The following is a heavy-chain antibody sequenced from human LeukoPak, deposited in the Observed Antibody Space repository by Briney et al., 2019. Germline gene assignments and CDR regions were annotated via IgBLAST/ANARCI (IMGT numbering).Heavy chain of an antibody. CDR2: INPESGGT. Sequence: ASVKVSCKASGYTFTDYYMHWVRQAPGQGLEWMGWINPESGGTNYAQNFQGRVTMTRDTSISTAYMELSRLRSDDTAVYYCARPFIETPSLGALDYWGQGTLVTVSS. CDR3: ARPFIETPSLGALDY. J-gene: IGHJ4*02. V-gene: IGHV1-2*02. D-gene: IGHD4-23*01. CDR1: GYTFTDYY.